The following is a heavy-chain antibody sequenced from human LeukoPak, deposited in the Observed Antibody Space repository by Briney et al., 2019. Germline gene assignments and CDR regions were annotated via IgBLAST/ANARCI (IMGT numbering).Heavy chain of an antibody. CDR2: ISGSGGST. CDR1: GFTFSSYA. Sequence: SGGSLRLSCAASGFTFSSYAMSWVRQAPGKGLEWVSAISGSGGSTYYADSVKGRFTISRDNSKSTLFLQMNSLRAEDTAVYYCATDPRVGSRVATPCHWGQGIMVTVFS. V-gene: IGHV3-23*01. CDR3: ATDPRVGSRVATPCH. D-gene: IGHD5-12*01. J-gene: IGHJ4*02.